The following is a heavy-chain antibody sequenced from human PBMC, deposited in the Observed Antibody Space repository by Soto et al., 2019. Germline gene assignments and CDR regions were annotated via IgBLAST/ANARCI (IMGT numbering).Heavy chain of an antibody. Sequence: SETLSLTCTVSGGSISSYYWNWIRQPPGKGLEWIGYIYYSGSTNYNPSLKSRVTISVDTSKNQFSLKLSSVTAADTAVYYCARRGTYYYDSSGYARAFDIWGQGTRSPSPQ. CDR3: ARRGTYYYDSSGYARAFDI. J-gene: IGHJ3*02. D-gene: IGHD3-22*01. V-gene: IGHV4-59*08. CDR2: IYYSGST. CDR1: GGSISSYY.